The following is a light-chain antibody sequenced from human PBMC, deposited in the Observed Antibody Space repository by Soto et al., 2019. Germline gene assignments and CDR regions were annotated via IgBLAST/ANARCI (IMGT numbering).Light chain of an antibody. V-gene: IGKV1-39*01. Sequence: DIQMTQSPSSLSASLGDRVTITCRASQSISNYLNWYQQKPAKAPNLLMFAVSSLQSEVPSRFSGGGSGTDFTITNSSLQPEDFATYYCQPSYSTPRTFGQGTKVEIK. CDR2: AVS. J-gene: IGKJ1*01. CDR3: QPSYSTPRT. CDR1: QSISNY.